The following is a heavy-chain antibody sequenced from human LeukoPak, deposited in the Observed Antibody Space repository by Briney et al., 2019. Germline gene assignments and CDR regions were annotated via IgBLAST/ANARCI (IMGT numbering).Heavy chain of an antibody. D-gene: IGHD4-17*01. CDR1: GFTFSSYG. Sequence: GRSLRLSCAASGFTFSSYGMHWVRQAPGKGLEWVAVISYDGSNKYYADSVKGRLTISRDNSKNTLYLQMNSLRAEDTAVYYCANGDYSYFDYWGQGTLVTVSS. V-gene: IGHV3-30*18. CDR3: ANGDYSYFDY. J-gene: IGHJ4*02. CDR2: ISYDGSNK.